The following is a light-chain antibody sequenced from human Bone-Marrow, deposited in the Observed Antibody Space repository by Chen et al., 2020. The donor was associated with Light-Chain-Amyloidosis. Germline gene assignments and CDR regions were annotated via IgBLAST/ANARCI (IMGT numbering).Light chain of an antibody. J-gene: IGKJ4*01. CDR3: QQYGTSPHT. V-gene: IGKV3-20*01. Sequence: EIVFTRSTGTLSLSPGEGANLSCRASQTISSNYLTWYQQKFGQAPRLLIYGSSSRATGIPDMFTVSGSGTDFPLTINRLDPEDFAMYYCQQYGTSPHTFGGGTKVDIK. CDR2: GSS. CDR1: QTISSNY.